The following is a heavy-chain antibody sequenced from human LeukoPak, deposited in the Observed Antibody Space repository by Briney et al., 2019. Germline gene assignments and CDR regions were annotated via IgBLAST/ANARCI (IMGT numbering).Heavy chain of an antibody. CDR1: GGSISSYY. Sequence: SETLSLTCTVSGGSISSYYWSWIRQPPGKGLEWIGYIYYSGSTNYNPSLKSQVTISVDTSKNQFSLKLSSVTAADTAVYYCARGAVWWYFDLWGRGTLVTVSS. D-gene: IGHD3-16*01. J-gene: IGHJ2*01. CDR3: ARGAVWWYFDL. CDR2: IYYSGST. V-gene: IGHV4-59*01.